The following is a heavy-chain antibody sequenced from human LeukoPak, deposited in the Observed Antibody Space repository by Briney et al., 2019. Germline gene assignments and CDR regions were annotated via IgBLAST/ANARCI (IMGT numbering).Heavy chain of an antibody. CDR3: ARDLAPSGYVNWFDP. J-gene: IGHJ5*02. CDR2: IIPIFGTA. CDR1: GGTFSSYA. Sequence: ASVKVSCKASGGTFSSYAISWVRQAPGQGFEWMGGIIPIFGTANYAQKFQGRVTITADESTSTAYMELSSLRSEDTAVYYCARDLAPSGYVNWFDPWGQGTLVTVSS. V-gene: IGHV1-69*13. D-gene: IGHD5-12*01.